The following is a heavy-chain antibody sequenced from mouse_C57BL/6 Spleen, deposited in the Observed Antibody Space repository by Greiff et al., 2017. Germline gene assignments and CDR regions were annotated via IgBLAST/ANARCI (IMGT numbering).Heavy chain of an antibody. J-gene: IGHJ3*01. CDR2: ISYDGSN. D-gene: IGHD2-10*01. CDR3: ARDTYYGNYVWFAD. CDR1: GYSITSGYY. V-gene: IGHV3-6*01. Sequence: VQLQQSGPGLVKPSQSLSLTCSVTGYSITSGYYWNWIRQFPGNKLEWMGYISYDGSNNYNPSLKNRISITRDTSKNQFFLKLNSVTTEDTAPYYCARDTYYGNYVWFADWGQGTLVTVSA.